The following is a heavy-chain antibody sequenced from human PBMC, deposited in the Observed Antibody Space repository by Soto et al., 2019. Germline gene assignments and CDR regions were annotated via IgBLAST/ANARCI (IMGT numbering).Heavy chain of an antibody. CDR3: ARENRGTVTSFDY. Sequence: SETLSLTCTVSGGSISSGDYYWSWIRQPPGKGLEWIGYIYYSGSAYYNPSLKSRVTISVDTSKNQFSLRLSFVTAADTAVYYCARENRGTVTSFDYWGQGTLVTVSS. V-gene: IGHV4-30-4*01. CDR2: IYYSGSA. D-gene: IGHD4-17*01. J-gene: IGHJ4*02. CDR1: GGSISSGDYY.